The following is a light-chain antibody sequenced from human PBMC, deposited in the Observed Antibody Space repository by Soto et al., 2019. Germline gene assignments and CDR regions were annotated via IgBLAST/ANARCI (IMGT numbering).Light chain of an antibody. Sequence: EIVLTQSPGTLSLSPGERATLSCRASQSLSRSYLAWFQQKPGQAPRLLIYGASSRATGIPDRLSGSGSGTDFSLTISRLEPEDFAVYYCQQYGSSPRTFGQGTKVDIK. CDR1: QSLSRSY. CDR2: GAS. CDR3: QQYGSSPRT. J-gene: IGKJ1*01. V-gene: IGKV3-20*01.